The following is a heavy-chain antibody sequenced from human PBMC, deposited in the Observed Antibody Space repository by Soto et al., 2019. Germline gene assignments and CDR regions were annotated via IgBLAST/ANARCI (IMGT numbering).Heavy chain of an antibody. CDR2: ISAYNGNT. V-gene: IGHV1-18*01. CDR1: GYTFTSNG. Sequence: QVQLVQSGAEVKKPGASVKVSCKASGYTFTSNGISWVRQAPGQGLEWMGWISAYNGNTNYAQKLQGRVTMTTDTXTXXAYMQLRSLRSDDTAVYYCARDLAYCGGDCYPIAYWGQGTLVTVSS. CDR3: ARDLAYCGGDCYPIAY. D-gene: IGHD2-21*02. J-gene: IGHJ4*02.